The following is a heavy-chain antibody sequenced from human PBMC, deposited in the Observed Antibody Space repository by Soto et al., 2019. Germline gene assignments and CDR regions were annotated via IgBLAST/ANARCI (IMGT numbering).Heavy chain of an antibody. Sequence: EVQLVESGGGLVQPGGSLRLSCAASGFTFSSYSMNWVRQAPGKGLEWVSYISSSSSTIYYADSVKGRFTISRDNAKNALYLQMNSLRAEDTAVYYCARPRRWLPGSWFDPWGQGTLVTVSS. CDR3: ARPRRWLPGSWFDP. J-gene: IGHJ5*02. V-gene: IGHV3-48*01. D-gene: IGHD5-12*01. CDR2: ISSSSSTI. CDR1: GFTFSSYS.